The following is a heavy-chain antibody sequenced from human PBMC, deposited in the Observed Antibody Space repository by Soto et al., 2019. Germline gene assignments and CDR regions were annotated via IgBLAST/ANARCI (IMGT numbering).Heavy chain of an antibody. J-gene: IGHJ6*03. CDR2: ISSSGSTI. Sequence: GGSLRLSCAASGFTFSDYYMSWIRQAPGKGLEWVSYISSSGSTIYYADSVKGRFTISRDNAKNSLYLQMNSLRAEDTAVYYCAKVVCSGGSCYSFSDYYYYMDVWGKGTTVTVSS. CDR1: GFTFSDYY. CDR3: AKVVCSGGSCYSFSDYYYYMDV. D-gene: IGHD2-15*01. V-gene: IGHV3-11*01.